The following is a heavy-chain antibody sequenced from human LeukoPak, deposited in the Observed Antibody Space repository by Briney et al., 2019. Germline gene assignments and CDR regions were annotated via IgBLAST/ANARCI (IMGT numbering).Heavy chain of an antibody. V-gene: IGHV3-30-3*01. CDR1: GFTFSSYA. J-gene: IGHJ4*02. CDR3: ASVAAAGTLVSYIDY. CDR2: ISYDGSNK. D-gene: IGHD6-13*01. Sequence: GGSLRLSCAASGFTFSSYAMHGVREAPGKGLEWVAVISYDGSNKYYADSVKGRFTISRDNSKNTLYLQMNSLRAEDTAVYYCASVAAAGTLVSYIDYWGQGTLVTVPS.